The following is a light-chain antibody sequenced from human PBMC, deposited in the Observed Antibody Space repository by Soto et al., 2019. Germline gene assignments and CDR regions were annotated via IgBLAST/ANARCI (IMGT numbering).Light chain of an antibody. V-gene: IGLV2-14*01. Sequence: QSALTQPASVSGSPGQSITISCTGTSSDIGDYTHVSWYQHHPGKAPKLIIYEVSDRPSGVSNRFSGSKSGNTASLTISGLQTEDEAYYYCCSYTSISTSAVFGGGTKLTVL. CDR1: SSDIGDYTH. J-gene: IGLJ2*01. CDR3: CSYTSISTSAV. CDR2: EVS.